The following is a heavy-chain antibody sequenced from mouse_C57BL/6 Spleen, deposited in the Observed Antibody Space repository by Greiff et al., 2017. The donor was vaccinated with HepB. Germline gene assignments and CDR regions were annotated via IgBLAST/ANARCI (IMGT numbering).Heavy chain of an antibody. CDR2: IYPGDGDT. Sequence: VNLVESGPELVKPGASVKISCKASGYAFSSSWMNWVKQRPGKGLEWIGRIYPGDGDTNYNGKFKGKATLTADKSSSTAYMQLSSLTSEDSAVYFCAREGYGELYYFDYWGQGTTLTVSS. J-gene: IGHJ2*01. D-gene: IGHD2-2*01. CDR1: GYAFSSSW. V-gene: IGHV1-82*01. CDR3: AREGYGELYYFDY.